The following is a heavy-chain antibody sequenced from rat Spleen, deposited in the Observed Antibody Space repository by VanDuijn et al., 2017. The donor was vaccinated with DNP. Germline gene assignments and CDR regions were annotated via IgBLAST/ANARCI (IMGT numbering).Heavy chain of an antibody. CDR2: ISTGGGNT. D-gene: IGHD1-10*01. V-gene: IGHV5S13*01. CDR1: GFTFSNYG. J-gene: IGHJ4*01. CDR3: ARLSIYNNYSAMDA. Sequence: EVQLVESGGGLVQPGRSLKLSCAASGFTFSNYGMAWVRQAPTKGLEWVASISTGGGNTYYRDSVKGRFTIFRDNAKNTQYLQMDSLRSEDTATYYCARLSIYNNYSAMDAWGQGTSVTVSS.